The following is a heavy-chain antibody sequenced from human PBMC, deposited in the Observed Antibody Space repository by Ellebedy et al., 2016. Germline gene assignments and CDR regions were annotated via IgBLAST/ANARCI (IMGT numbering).Heavy chain of an antibody. Sequence: SETLSLXCAVYGGSFSGYYWSWIRQPPGKGLEWIGYIYYSGSTNYNPSLKSRVTISVDTSRNRFSLKLTSVTAADTAVYYCARHGSRNSPFDYWGQGTLVTVSS. CDR3: ARHGSRNSPFDY. D-gene: IGHD3-10*01. CDR1: GGSFSGYY. CDR2: IYYSGST. J-gene: IGHJ4*02. V-gene: IGHV4-59*08.